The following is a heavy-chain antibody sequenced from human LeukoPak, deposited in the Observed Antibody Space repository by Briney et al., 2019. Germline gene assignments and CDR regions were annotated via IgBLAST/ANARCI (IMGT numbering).Heavy chain of an antibody. V-gene: IGHV4-61*08. J-gene: IGHJ4*02. Sequence: SETLSLTCTVSGGSISSSGYYWGWIRQPPGKGLEWIGYIYYSGSTNYNPSLKSRVTISVDTSKNQFSLKLSSVTAADTAVYYCARGGYYYDSSGYSFDYWGQGTLVTVSS. CDR1: GGSISSSGYY. D-gene: IGHD3-22*01. CDR2: IYYSGST. CDR3: ARGGYYYDSSGYSFDY.